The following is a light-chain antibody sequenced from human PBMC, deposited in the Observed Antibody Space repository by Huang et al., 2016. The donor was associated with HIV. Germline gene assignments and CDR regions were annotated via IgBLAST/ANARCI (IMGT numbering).Light chain of an antibody. J-gene: IGKJ1*01. Sequence: DIVMTQSPLSLPVTPGEPASISCRSSQSLLRSDGFHHLDWYLQRPGQSPQLLIYLVSHRASEAPDRFSGSGSGTDFTLKISRVEAEDVGVYYCMQGPQTPWTFGQGTKVEIK. CDR1: QSLLRSDGFHH. CDR3: MQGPQTPWT. CDR2: LVS. V-gene: IGKV2-28*01.